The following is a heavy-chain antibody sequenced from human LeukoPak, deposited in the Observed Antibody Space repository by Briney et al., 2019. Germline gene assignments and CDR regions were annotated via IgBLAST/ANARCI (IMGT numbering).Heavy chain of an antibody. J-gene: IGHJ4*02. CDR1: GFTFSSYG. CDR2: ISYDGSNK. CDR3: AQGAGYCSGGSCYSIDY. D-gene: IGHD2-15*01. V-gene: IGHV3-30*18. Sequence: GGSLRLSCAASGFTFSSYGMHWVRQAPGKGLEWVAVISYDGSNKYYADSVKGRFTISRDNSKNTLYLQMNSLRAEDTAVHYCAQGAGYCSGGSCYSIDYWGQGTLVTVSS.